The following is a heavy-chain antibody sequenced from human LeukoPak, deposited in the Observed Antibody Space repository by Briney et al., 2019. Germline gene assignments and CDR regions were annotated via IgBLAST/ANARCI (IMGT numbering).Heavy chain of an antibody. J-gene: IGHJ4*02. CDR3: ARGAIYDILTGYYNY. D-gene: IGHD3-9*01. CDR1: GYTFTGYY. Sequence: ASVKVSCKASGYTFTGYYMHWVRQAPGQGLEWMGWINPNSGGTNYAQKFQGRVTMTRDTSTSTVYMELSSLRSEDTAVYYCARGAIYDILTGYYNYWGQGTLVTVSS. V-gene: IGHV1-2*02. CDR2: INPNSGGT.